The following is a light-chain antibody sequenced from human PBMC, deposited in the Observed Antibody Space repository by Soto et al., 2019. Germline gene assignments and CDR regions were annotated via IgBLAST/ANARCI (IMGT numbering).Light chain of an antibody. CDR3: CSYAGSYTLGV. V-gene: IGLV2-11*01. Sequence: QSALTQPRSVSGSPGQSVTFSCTGTSSDVGGYDYVSWYQHHPGKAPKLMIYDVSKRPSGVPDRFSGSKSGNTASLTISGLQAEDEADYYCCSYAGSYTLGVFGGGTKVTVL. CDR1: SSDVGGYDY. CDR2: DVS. J-gene: IGLJ3*02.